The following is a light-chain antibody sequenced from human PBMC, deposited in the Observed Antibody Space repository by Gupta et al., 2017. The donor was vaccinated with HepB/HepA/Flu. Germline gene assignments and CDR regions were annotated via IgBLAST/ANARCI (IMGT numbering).Light chain of an antibody. CDR2: STS. Sequence: VVPQEPFLTTSPAGTVTPTCASSTGAVTSGYYPHSFQQNPGQAPRALIYSTSNKHPWAPARFSGALLGGKAALTLSGVQPEDEAEYYCLIYYGGAQRFVFGTGTKVTVL. J-gene: IGLJ1*01. CDR3: LIYYGGAQRFV. CDR1: TGAVTSGYY. V-gene: IGLV7-43*01.